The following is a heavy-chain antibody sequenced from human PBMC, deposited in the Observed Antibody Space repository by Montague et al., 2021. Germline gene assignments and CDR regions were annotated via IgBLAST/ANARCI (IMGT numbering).Heavy chain of an antibody. CDR2: MTYHGTT. D-gene: IGHD1-26*01. Sequence: SDTLSLTCTVSGDSISSKYFWSWLRHPRERRLWRIDMTYHGTTNXSPSLKGRLTVSVDTSKNQFSLKLSSVTAADTAVYYCAIGPESPWEVLDHWGQGILITVSS. J-gene: IGHJ4*01. CDR3: AIGPESPWEVLDH. V-gene: IGHV4-59*07. CDR1: GDSISSKYF.